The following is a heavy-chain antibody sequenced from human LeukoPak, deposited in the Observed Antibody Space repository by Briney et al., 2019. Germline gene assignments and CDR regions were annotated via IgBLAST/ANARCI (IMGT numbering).Heavy chain of an antibody. V-gene: IGHV1-2*02. J-gene: IGHJ5*02. D-gene: IGHD6-13*01. CDR2: INPNSGGT. Sequence: ASVKVSCKASGYTFTGYYMHWVRQAPGQGLEWMGWINPNSGGTNYAQKFQGRVTMTRDTSISTAYMELSRLRSDDTGVYYCARDRRIAAARRGNWFDPWGQGTLVTVSS. CDR3: ARDRRIAAARRGNWFDP. CDR1: GYTFTGYY.